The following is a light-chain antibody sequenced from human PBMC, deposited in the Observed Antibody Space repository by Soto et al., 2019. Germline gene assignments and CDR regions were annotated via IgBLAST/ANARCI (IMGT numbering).Light chain of an antibody. J-gene: IGLJ2*01. Sequence: NFMLTQPHSVSESPGKTVTISCTGSSGSMASNYVQWYQQRPGSAPTTVIYEDNQRPSGVPDRFSGSIDSSSNSASLTISGLKTEDEADYYCQSYDSSIVVFGGGTKLTVL. CDR1: SGSMASNY. V-gene: IGLV6-57*02. CDR3: QSYDSSIVV. CDR2: EDN.